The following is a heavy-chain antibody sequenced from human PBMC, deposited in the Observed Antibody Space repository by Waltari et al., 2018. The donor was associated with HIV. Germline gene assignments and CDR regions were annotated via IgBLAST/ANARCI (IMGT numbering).Heavy chain of an antibody. CDR2: FWSDGAEI. J-gene: IGHJ4*02. CDR1: GFTVSNFA. D-gene: IGHD6-6*01. CDR3: ARGYSSSRWIPLYH. V-gene: IGHV3-33*01. Sequence: QVQLVESGGGVVQPGTSLTLSGGVSGFTVSNFAIHWVRQSTGKGLEWLAVFWSDGAEISYADSVKGRFTVSKDSSQKTLYLHLTSLRAEDTALYYCARGYSSSRWIPLYHWGRGTLVTVSS.